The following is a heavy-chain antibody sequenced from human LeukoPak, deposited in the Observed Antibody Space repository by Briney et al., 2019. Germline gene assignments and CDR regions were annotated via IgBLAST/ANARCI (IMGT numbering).Heavy chain of an antibody. V-gene: IGHV3-23*01. CDR1: GFTFSSYA. CDR3: AKDRDAINTYFDY. CDR2: ISGTGSST. Sequence: GGSLRLSCAASGFTFSSYAMGWVRQAPGKGLEWVSTISGTGSSTYYADSVKGRFTISRDNSKNTLYLQMNSLRVEDTAVYYCAKDRDAINTYFDYWGQGTLVTVSS. D-gene: IGHD5-12*01. J-gene: IGHJ4*02.